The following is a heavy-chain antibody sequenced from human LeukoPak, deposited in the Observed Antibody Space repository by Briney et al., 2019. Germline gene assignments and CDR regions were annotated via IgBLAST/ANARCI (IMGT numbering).Heavy chain of an antibody. V-gene: IGHV3-30*18. Sequence: GGSLRLSCAASGFTFSSYGMHWVRQAPGKGLEWVAVISYDGSNKYSVGSVKGRFTISRDNSKNTLYLQMNSLRAEDTAVYYCANQYYDFWSGSYSPYGMDVWGQGTTVTVSS. D-gene: IGHD3-3*01. J-gene: IGHJ6*02. CDR3: ANQYYDFWSGSYSPYGMDV. CDR1: GFTFSSYG. CDR2: ISYDGSNK.